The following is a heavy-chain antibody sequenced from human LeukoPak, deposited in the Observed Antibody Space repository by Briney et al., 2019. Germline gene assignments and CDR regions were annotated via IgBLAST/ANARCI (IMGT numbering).Heavy chain of an antibody. CDR1: GFSLSTSGVG. CDR3: AREIVASTAFDY. Sequence: ASGPTLVNPTQTLTLTCSLSGFSLSTSGVGVGWVRQPPGRALEWLVIIYWNDDKRYSPPLKTRLTITKDTSKNQVVLTLANMDPVDTATYYCAREIVASTAFDYWGQGTLVTVSS. V-gene: IGHV2-5*01. J-gene: IGHJ4*02. D-gene: IGHD1-26*01. CDR2: IYWNDDK.